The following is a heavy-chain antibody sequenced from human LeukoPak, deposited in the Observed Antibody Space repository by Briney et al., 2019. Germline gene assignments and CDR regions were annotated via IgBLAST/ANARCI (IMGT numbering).Heavy chain of an antibody. CDR1: GFTFSSNA. CDR2: ISSDGSSK. V-gene: IGHV3-30*04. D-gene: IGHD4-23*01. J-gene: IGHJ4*02. Sequence: PGGSLRLSCAASGFTFSSNAMHWVRQAPGKGLEWVASISSDGSSKYYADSVKGRFTISRDNSKNTLYLQMNSLRAEDTAVYYCARDFNSGFDYWGQGTLVTVSS. CDR3: ARDFNSGFDY.